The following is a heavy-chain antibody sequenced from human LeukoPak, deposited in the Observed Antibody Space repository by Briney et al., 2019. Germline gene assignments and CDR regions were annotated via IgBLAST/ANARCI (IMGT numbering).Heavy chain of an antibody. V-gene: IGHV1-69*13. CDR3: ARITGPVGIVVVPAAIYGALDY. CDR2: IIPIFGTA. J-gene: IGHJ4*02. D-gene: IGHD2-2*02. Sequence: SVKVSCKASGGTFSSYAISWVRQAPGQGLEWMGGIIPIFGTANYAQKFRGRVTITADESTSTAYMELSSLRSEDTAVYYCARITGPVGIVVVPAAIYGALDYWGQGTLVTVSS. CDR1: GGTFSSYA.